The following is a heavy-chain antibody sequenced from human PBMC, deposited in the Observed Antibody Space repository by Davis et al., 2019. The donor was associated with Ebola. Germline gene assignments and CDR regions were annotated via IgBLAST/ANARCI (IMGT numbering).Heavy chain of an antibody. Sequence: GESLKISCAASGFTVRNYHISWVRQAPGKGLEWVSVHYRGGPTHYADSVQGRFTISRDDSKNTLSLQMNSLRAEDTAVYYCARLPGVDTAQRGFDYWGQGSLVTVSS. J-gene: IGHJ4*02. CDR1: GFTVRNYH. CDR2: HYRGGPT. V-gene: IGHV3-66*04. D-gene: IGHD5-18*01. CDR3: ARLPGVDTAQRGFDY.